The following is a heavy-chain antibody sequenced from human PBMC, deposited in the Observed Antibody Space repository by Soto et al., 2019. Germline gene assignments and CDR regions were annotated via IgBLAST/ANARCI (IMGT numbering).Heavy chain of an antibody. CDR1: GGSISTYY. J-gene: IGHJ6*02. V-gene: IGHV4-4*07. Sequence: QVQLQESGPKLVKPSETLSLTCTVSGGSISTYYWSWIRQPAGKGLEWIGRIFSGGTTNYNPSLLSRVSLSVDTSKNQFSLIVSSVTAADTAVYYCARERVEYCSSTSCSHFYYHGVDVWGQGTTVTVSS. CDR3: ARERVEYCSSTSCSHFYYHGVDV. D-gene: IGHD2-2*01. CDR2: IFSGGTT.